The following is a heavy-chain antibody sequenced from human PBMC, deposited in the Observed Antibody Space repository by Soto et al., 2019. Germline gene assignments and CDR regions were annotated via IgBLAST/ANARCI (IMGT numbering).Heavy chain of an antibody. V-gene: IGHV4-39*01. D-gene: IGHD2-8*01. J-gene: IGHJ4*02. CDR3: AGYCTNGVCYKARDY. CDR1: GGSISSSSYY. Sequence: QLQLQESGPGLVKPSETLSLTCTVSGGSISSSSYYWGWIRQPPGKGLEWIGSIYYSGSTYYNPSLKSRVTISVDTSKNQFSLKLSSVTAADTAVYYCAGYCTNGVCYKARDYWGQGTLVTVSS. CDR2: IYYSGST.